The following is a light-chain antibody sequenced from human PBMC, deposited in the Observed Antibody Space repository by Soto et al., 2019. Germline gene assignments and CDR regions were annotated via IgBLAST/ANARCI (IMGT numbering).Light chain of an antibody. Sequence: DVRMTQSPSSLSASVGDTITITCRATRTINTYLNWFQQKPGEHPRLLIYGASSLHDGVPSRFSGSGSGADFSLTISGLQPEEFSSYHCQQTYSDISFGGGTTV. CDR3: QQTYSDIS. J-gene: IGKJ4*01. V-gene: IGKV1-39*01. CDR1: RTINTY. CDR2: GAS.